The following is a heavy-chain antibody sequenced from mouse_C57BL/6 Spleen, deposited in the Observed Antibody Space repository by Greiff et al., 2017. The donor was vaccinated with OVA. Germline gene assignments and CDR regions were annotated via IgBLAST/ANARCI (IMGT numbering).Heavy chain of an antibody. Sequence: EVKVVESGGDLVKPGGSLKLSCAASGFTFSSYGMSWVRQTPDKRLEWVATISSGGSYTYYPDSVKGRFTISRDNAKNTLYLQMSSLKSEDTAMYYCARSMGKALDYWGQGTTLTVSS. CDR2: ISSGGSYT. D-gene: IGHD1-3*01. CDR3: ARSMGKALDY. J-gene: IGHJ2*01. V-gene: IGHV5-6*01. CDR1: GFTFSSYG.